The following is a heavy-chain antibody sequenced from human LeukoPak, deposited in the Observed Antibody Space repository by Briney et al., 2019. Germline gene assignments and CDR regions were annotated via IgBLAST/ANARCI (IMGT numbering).Heavy chain of an antibody. CDR3: ARDSGRHDILTGYVELDY. D-gene: IGHD3-9*01. Sequence: ASVKVSFKASGGTFSSYAISWVRQAPGQGLEWMGGIVPTFGTANYAQKFQGRVTITADESTSTAYMELSSLRSEDTAVYYCARDSGRHDILTGYVELDYWGQGTLVTVSS. CDR2: IVPTFGTA. V-gene: IGHV1-69*01. J-gene: IGHJ4*02. CDR1: GGTFSSYA.